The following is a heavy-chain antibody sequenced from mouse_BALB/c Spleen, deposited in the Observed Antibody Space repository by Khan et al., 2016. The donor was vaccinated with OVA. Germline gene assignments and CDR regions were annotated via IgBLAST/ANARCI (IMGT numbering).Heavy chain of an antibody. D-gene: IGHD1-1*01. Sequence: EVELVESGRDLVKPGGSLKLSCAASGFTFSTYGMSWVRQAPDKRLEWVATVSTGGGYTYYPDSVKGRFTISRDNAKNTLYLQMSGLRSEDTAMFYWRRLSDCYDSGGFAYWGQGTLVTVSS. CDR3: RRLSDCYDSGGFAY. J-gene: IGHJ3*01. CDR2: VSTGGGYT. V-gene: IGHV5-6*01. CDR1: GFTFSTYG.